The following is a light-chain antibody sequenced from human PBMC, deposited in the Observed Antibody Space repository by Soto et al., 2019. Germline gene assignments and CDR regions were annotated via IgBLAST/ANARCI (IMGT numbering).Light chain of an antibody. J-gene: IGKJ1*01. CDR2: AAS. CDR3: LQHTYLWT. V-gene: IGKV1-17*01. Sequence: DIQMTQSPSSLSASVGDSVTITCRASQDISNNLGWFQQKPGKAPKRLIYAASSLQSGVPSRFSGSGSGTEFTLTISSPQPEDFATYYCLQHTYLWTFGQGTKVEIK. CDR1: QDISNN.